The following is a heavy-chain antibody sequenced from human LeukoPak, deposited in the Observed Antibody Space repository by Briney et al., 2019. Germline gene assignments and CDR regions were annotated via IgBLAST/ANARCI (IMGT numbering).Heavy chain of an antibody. Sequence: GGSLRLSCAASGFTFSSYWMSWVRQAPGKGLEWVANIKQDGSEKHYMDSVKGRLTISRDNAKNSLYLQMNSLRAEDTAVYYCARGSSWSGNDYWGQGTLVTVSS. CDR3: ARGSSWSGNDY. D-gene: IGHD6-13*01. CDR1: GFTFSSYW. CDR2: IKQDGSEK. J-gene: IGHJ4*02. V-gene: IGHV3-7*01.